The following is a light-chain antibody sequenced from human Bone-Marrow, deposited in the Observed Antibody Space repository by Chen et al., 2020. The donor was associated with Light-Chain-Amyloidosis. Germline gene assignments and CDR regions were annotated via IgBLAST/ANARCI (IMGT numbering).Light chain of an antibody. V-gene: IGKV4-1*01. J-gene: IGKJ5*01. CDR3: QQYFGSLFS. CDR1: QSVLYSSNNKNF. CDR2: WAS. Sequence: DIVMNQSPDSLAVSLGERATINCKASQSVLYSSNNKNFLAWYQQKAGQPPKLLIYWASTRESGIPDRFSGSGSGTDFTLTISSLQAEDVAVYYCQQYFGSLFSFGQGTRLEIK.